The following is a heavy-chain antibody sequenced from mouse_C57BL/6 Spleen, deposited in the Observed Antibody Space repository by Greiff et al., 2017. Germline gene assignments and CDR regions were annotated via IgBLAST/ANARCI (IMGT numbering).Heavy chain of an antibody. V-gene: IGHV5-6*01. CDR3: ATFPDYYAMDY. Sequence: EVKLVESGGDLVKPGGSLKLSCAASGFTFSSYGMSWVRPTPDKRLEWVATISSGGSYTYYPDSVKGRFTISRDNAKNTLYLQMSSLKSEDTAMYYCATFPDYYAMDYWGQGTSVTVSS. J-gene: IGHJ4*01. CDR2: ISSGGSYT. CDR1: GFTFSSYG.